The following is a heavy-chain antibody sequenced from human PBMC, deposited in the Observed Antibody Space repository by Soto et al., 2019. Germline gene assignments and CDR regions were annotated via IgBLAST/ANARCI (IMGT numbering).Heavy chain of an antibody. J-gene: IGHJ6*03. D-gene: IGHD4-4*01. CDR2: MNPNSGNT. CDR1: GYTFTSYD. Sequence: GASVKVSCKASGYTFTSYDINWVRQATGQGLEWMGWMNPNSGNTGYAQKFQGRVTMTRNTSISTAYMELSSLRSEDTAVYYCASASNTNYYYYIDVWGKGTTVTVSS. V-gene: IGHV1-8*01. CDR3: ASASNTNYYYYIDV.